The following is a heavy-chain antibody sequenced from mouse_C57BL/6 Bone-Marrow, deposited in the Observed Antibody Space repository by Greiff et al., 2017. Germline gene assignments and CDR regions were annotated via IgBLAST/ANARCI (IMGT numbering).Heavy chain of an antibody. CDR3: AVCGTGTWFAY. CDR2: IIPSNGGT. J-gene: IGHJ3*01. CDR1: GYTFTSYW. V-gene: IGHV1-53*01. Sequence: QVQLQQPGTELVKPGASVKMSCKASGYTFTSYWMHWVKQRPGQGLEWIGNIIPSNGGTNYNEKFKSKATLTAYKSSSTAYMQLSSLTSADSAVYCCAVCGTGTWFAYWGQGTLVTVSA. D-gene: IGHD2-14*01.